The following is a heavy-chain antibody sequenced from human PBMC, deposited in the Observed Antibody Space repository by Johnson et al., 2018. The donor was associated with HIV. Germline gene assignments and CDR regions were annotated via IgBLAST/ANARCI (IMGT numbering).Heavy chain of an antibody. J-gene: IGHJ3*02. CDR1: GFTFNSYG. CDR2: IRYDGSNK. V-gene: IGHV3-30*02. Sequence: QMLLVESGGGVVQPGGSLRLSCAASGFTFNSYGMDWVRQAPGKGLEWVAFIRYDGSNKYYADSVKGRFTISRDNSKNSLYLQMNSLRAEDTAVYYCARDHGYCSSTSCYGDDAFDIWGQGTMVTVSS. D-gene: IGHD2-2*03. CDR3: ARDHGYCSSTSCYGDDAFDI.